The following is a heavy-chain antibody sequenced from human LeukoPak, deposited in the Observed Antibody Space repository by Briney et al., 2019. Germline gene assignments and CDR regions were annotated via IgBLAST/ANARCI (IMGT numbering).Heavy chain of an antibody. Sequence: PSETLSLTCTVSGYSISSGYCWGWIRQPPGKGLEWIGSIYHSGSTYYNPSLKSRVTISVDTSKNQFSLKLSSVTAADTAVYYCARGSIHGSSSYYMDVWGKGTTVTVSS. CDR2: IYHSGST. CDR3: ARGSIHGSSSYYMDV. V-gene: IGHV4-38-2*02. D-gene: IGHD6-6*01. J-gene: IGHJ6*03. CDR1: GYSISSGYC.